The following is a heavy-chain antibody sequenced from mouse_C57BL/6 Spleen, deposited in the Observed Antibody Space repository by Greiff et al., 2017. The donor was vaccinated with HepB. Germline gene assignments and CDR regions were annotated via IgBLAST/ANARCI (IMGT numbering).Heavy chain of an antibody. Sequence: QVQLKQPGAELVRPGSSVKLSCKASGYTFTSYWMHWVKQRPIQGLEWIGNIDPSDSETHYNQKFKDKATLTVDKSSSTAYMQLSSLTSEDSAVYYCAAYYSKEAWFAYWGQGTLVTVSA. CDR1: GYTFTSYW. CDR2: IDPSDSET. D-gene: IGHD2-5*01. J-gene: IGHJ3*01. V-gene: IGHV1-52*01. CDR3: AAYYSKEAWFAY.